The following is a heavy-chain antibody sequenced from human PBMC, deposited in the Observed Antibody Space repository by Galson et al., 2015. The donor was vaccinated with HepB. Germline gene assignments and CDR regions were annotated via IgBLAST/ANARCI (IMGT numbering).Heavy chain of an antibody. V-gene: IGHV1-2*06. CDR3: ARVGVPAAISFRGMDV. J-gene: IGHJ6*02. CDR2: INPNSGGT. CDR1: GYTFTGYY. Sequence: SVKVSCKASGYTFTGYYMYWVRQAPGQGLEWMGRINPNSGGTNYAQKFQGRVTMTRDTSISTAYMELSRLRSDDTAVYYCARVGVPAAISFRGMDVWGQGTTVTVSS. D-gene: IGHD2-2*01.